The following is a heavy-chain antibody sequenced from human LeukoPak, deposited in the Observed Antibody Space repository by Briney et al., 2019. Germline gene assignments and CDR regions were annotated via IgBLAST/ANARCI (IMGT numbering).Heavy chain of an antibody. D-gene: IGHD2-8*01. CDR2: IQYDGSNE. J-gene: IGHJ6*03. V-gene: IGHV3-30*02. CDR1: RFPFSSYG. CDR3: AKDRCSNGVGCYYYYMDV. Sequence: GGSLRLSCAASRFPFSSYGMHWVRQAPGKGLEWVAYIQYDGSNEQYADSVKGRFSISRDSSKNILYLQMNSLRAEDTAVYYCAKDRCSNGVGCYYYYMDVWGKGTTVTISS.